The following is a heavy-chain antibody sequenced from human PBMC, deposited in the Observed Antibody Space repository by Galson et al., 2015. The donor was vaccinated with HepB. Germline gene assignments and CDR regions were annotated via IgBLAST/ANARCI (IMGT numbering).Heavy chain of an antibody. CDR3: ARTRAARQGDY. CDR2: MNPNSGNA. CDR1: GYSFIAFD. V-gene: IGHV1-8*01. J-gene: IGHJ4*02. Sequence: SVKVSCKASGYSFIAFDINWVRQATGQGPEWMGWMNPNSGNAGYAQKFQGRVTMTRDTSISTAYLELGNLRSDDTAVYFCARTRAARQGDYWGQGTLVTVSS.